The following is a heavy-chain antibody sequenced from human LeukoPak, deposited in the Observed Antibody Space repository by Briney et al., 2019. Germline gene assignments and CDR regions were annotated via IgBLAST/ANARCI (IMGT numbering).Heavy chain of an antibody. V-gene: IGHV4-59*01. CDR2: IYYSGST. Sequence: PSETLSLTCTVSGGSISSYYWSWIRQPPGKGLEWIGYIYYSGSTNYNPSLKSRVTISVDTSKNQFSLKLSSVTAADTAVYYCASGYGSGSYYHPGYYGMDVWGQGTTVTVSS. D-gene: IGHD3-10*01. CDR3: ASGYGSGSYYHPGYYGMDV. CDR1: GGSISSYY. J-gene: IGHJ6*02.